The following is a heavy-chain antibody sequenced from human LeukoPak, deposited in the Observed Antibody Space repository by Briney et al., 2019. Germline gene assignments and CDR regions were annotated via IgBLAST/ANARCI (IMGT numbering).Heavy chain of an antibody. CDR1: GFSFSHFA. CDR3: AKEGATPFFDY. Sequence: PGGSLRLSCAASGFSFSHFAMHWVRQAPGKGLEWVAVVWSDGSNEYFADSVKGRFSISRDNSKITLYLQMNSLRAEDTAVYYCAKEGATPFFDYWGQGTLVTVSS. J-gene: IGHJ4*02. CDR2: VWSDGSNE. D-gene: IGHD1-26*01. V-gene: IGHV3-33*06.